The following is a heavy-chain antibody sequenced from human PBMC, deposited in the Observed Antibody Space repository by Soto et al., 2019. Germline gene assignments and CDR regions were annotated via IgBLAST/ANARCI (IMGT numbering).Heavy chain of an antibody. V-gene: IGHV1-18*01. CDR3: ARARGVAAAGAGPRYEYFQH. D-gene: IGHD6-13*01. CDR2: ISAYNGNT. Sequence: QVQLVQSGAEVKKPGASVKVSCKASGYTFTSYGISWVRQAPGQGLEWMGWISAYNGNTNYAQKLQGRVTMTTDTSTSTAYMELGSPRSDDTAVYYCARARGVAAAGAGPRYEYFQHWGQGTLVTVSS. J-gene: IGHJ1*01. CDR1: GYTFTSYG.